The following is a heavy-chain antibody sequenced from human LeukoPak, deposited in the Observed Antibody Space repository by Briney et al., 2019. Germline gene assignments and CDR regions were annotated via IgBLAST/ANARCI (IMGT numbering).Heavy chain of an antibody. V-gene: IGHV4-4*02. CDR3: ARDLGTRAAAP. J-gene: IGHJ4*02. Sequence: SETLSLTCAVSGGSVTSNNWWSWIRQPPGKGLEWIGELHHSGTTNYIPSLKSRVTISLDKSKNQLSLNLTSVTAADTAVYYCARDLGTRAAAPWGQGTLITVSS. CDR2: LHHSGTT. D-gene: IGHD2-8*02. CDR1: GGSVTSNNW.